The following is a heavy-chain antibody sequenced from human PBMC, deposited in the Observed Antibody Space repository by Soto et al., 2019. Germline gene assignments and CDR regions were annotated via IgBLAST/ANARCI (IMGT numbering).Heavy chain of an antibody. CDR1: GFTFTSSA. D-gene: IGHD6-13*01. CDR3: AALPGIAAAVGYFDY. CDR2: IVVGSGNT. Sequence: QMQLVQSGPEVKKPGTSVKVSCKASGFTFTSSAVQWVRQARGQRLAWIGWIVVGSGNTNYAQKFQERVTITRDMYTSTAYMERRSLRSEDTAVYYCAALPGIAAAVGYFDYWGQGTLVTVSS. J-gene: IGHJ4*02. V-gene: IGHV1-58*01.